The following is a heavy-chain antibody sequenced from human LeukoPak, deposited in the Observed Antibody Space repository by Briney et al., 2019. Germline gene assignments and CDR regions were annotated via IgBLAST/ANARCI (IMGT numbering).Heavy chain of an antibody. J-gene: IGHJ4*02. CDR2: INPSGGST. CDR1: GYTFTSYG. CDR3: ASDRTSRHSPGGTQFDY. Sequence: GASVKVSCKASGYTFTSYGISWVRQAPGQGLEWMGIINPSGGSTSYAQKFQGRVTMTRDTSTSTVYMELSSLRSEDTAVYYCASDRTSRHSPGGTQFDYWGQGTLVTVSS. V-gene: IGHV1-46*01. D-gene: IGHD1-14*01.